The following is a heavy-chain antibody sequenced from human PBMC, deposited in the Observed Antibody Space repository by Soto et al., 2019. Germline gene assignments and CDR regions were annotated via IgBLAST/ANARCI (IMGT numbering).Heavy chain of an antibody. CDR2: INPNSGGT. CDR1: GYTFTGYY. D-gene: IGHD6-13*01. J-gene: IGHJ6*02. V-gene: IGHV1-2*02. CDR3: ARDQGTGSSSPTGYGMDV. Sequence: ASVKVSCKASGYTFTGYYMHWVRQAPGQGLEWMGWINPNSGGTNYAQKFQGRGTMTRDTSISTAYMELSRLRSDDTAVYYCARDQGTGSSSPTGYGMDVWGQGTTVTVSS.